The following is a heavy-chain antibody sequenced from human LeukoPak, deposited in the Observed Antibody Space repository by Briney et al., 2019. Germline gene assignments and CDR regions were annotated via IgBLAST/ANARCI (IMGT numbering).Heavy chain of an antibody. J-gene: IGHJ6*02. Sequence: GGSLRLSYAASGFTFSSYWMHWVRQVPGKGLVWVSRINTDGNSTRYADSVKGRFTISRDNAKNTLYLQMNSLRAEDTAVYYCAKDGDYGYYYGMDVWGQGTTVTVSS. D-gene: IGHD4-17*01. CDR1: GFTFSSYW. CDR2: INTDGNST. CDR3: AKDGDYGYYYGMDV. V-gene: IGHV3-74*01.